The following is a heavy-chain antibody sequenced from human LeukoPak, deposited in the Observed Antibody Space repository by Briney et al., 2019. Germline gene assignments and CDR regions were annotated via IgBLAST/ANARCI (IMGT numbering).Heavy chain of an antibody. CDR1: GFTVSSDY. J-gene: IGHJ4*02. V-gene: IGHV3-53*01. D-gene: IGHD6-19*01. CDR3: ATRSL. Sequence: LGGSLRLSCAVSGFTVSSDYMYWVRQAPGKGLEWVSIIYGGDSISYADSVKGRFTMSIDNSKNTLYLQMNALRAEDTAVYHCATRSLWGQGTLVTVSS. CDR2: IYGGDSI.